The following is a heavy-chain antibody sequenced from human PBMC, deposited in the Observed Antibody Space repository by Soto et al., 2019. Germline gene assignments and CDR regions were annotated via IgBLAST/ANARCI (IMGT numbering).Heavy chain of an antibody. CDR3: ARGWKVAGDAFDI. J-gene: IGHJ3*02. CDR2: IYPGDSNT. CDR1: GYNFAVYW. V-gene: IGHV5-51*01. Sequence: GESLKISCKGSGYNFAVYWIGWVRQMPGKGLEWMGMIYPGDSNTRYSPSFQGQVTISVDKSISTAYLQWSSLKASDTAMYYCARGWKVAGDAFDIWGQGTMVTVSS. D-gene: IGHD1-1*01.